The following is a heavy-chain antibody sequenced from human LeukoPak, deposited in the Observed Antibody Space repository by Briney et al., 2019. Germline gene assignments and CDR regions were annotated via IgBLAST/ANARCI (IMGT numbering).Heavy chain of an antibody. CDR3: ARDPTPDCSGGSCYSDYYYGMDV. CDR2: IYYSGST. CDR1: GGSFSGYY. V-gene: IGHV4-59*01. Sequence: SETLSLTCAVYGGSFSGYYWSCIRQPPGKGLEWIGYIYYSGSTNYNPSLKSRVTISVDTSKNQFSLKLSSVTAADTAVYYCARDPTPDCSGGSCYSDYYYGMDVWGQGTTVTVSS. D-gene: IGHD2-15*01. J-gene: IGHJ6*02.